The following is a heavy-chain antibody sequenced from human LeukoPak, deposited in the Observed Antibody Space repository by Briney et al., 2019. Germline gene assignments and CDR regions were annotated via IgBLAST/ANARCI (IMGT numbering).Heavy chain of an antibody. CDR1: GYTFTSYA. CDR3: ARDHGRYDFWSGYYPGFDY. CDR2: INTNTGNP. Sequence: ASVKVSCKASGYTFTSYAMNWVRQAPGRGLEWMGWINTNTGNPTYAQGFTGRFVFSLDTSVSTAYLQISSLKAEDTAVYYCARDHGRYDFWSGYYPGFDYWGQGTLVTVSS. V-gene: IGHV7-4-1*02. J-gene: IGHJ4*02. D-gene: IGHD3-3*01.